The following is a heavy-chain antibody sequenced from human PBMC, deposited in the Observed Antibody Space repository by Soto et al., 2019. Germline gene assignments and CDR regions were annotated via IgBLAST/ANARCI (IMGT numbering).Heavy chain of an antibody. Sequence: ASVKVSCKASGYVFTGFYLHWVRQAPGQGLEWMGWIFPKSGATNYAQKFQGRVTLTRDTSLSTGYMDLTRLTSDDTAVYYCARGRSLKWNWFDRWGQGTLVTVSS. CDR2: IFPKSGAT. J-gene: IGHJ5*02. V-gene: IGHV1-2*02. D-gene: IGHD2-15*01. CDR3: ARGRSLKWNWFDR. CDR1: GYVFTGFY.